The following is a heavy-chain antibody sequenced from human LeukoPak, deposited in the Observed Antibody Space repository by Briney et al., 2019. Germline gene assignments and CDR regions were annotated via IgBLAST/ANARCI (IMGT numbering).Heavy chain of an antibody. J-gene: IGHJ4*02. CDR2: IKQDGSEK. V-gene: IGHV3-7*01. D-gene: IGHD3-22*01. CDR1: GFTFSSYW. Sequence: QPGGSLRLSCAASGFTFSSYWMIWVRQAPGKGLEWVANIKQDGSEKYYVDSVKGRFTISRDNAKNSLYLQMNSLRAEDTAVYYCARDREVVYYYDSSGPGFVDYWGQGTLVTVSS. CDR3: ARDREVVYYYDSSGPGFVDY.